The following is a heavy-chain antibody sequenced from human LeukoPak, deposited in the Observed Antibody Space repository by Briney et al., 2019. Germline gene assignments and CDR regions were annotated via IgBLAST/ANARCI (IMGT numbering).Heavy chain of an antibody. V-gene: IGHV1-8*01. J-gene: IGHJ5*02. CDR1: GYTFTSYD. Sequence: GASVKVSCKASGYTFTSYDINWVRQATGQGLEWMGWMNPNSGNTGYAQKFQGRVTMTRNTSISTAYMELSSLRSEDTAVYYCARDFTYLWFGEMGYNWFDPWGQGTLVTVSS. CDR2: MNPNSGNT. CDR3: ARDFTYLWFGEMGYNWFDP. D-gene: IGHD3-10*01.